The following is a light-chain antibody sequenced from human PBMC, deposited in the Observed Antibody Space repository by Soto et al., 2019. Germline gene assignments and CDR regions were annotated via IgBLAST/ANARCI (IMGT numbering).Light chain of an antibody. CDR3: SLSFDGARSVV. V-gene: IGLV7-46*01. CDR2: DTS. Sequence: QAVVTQEPSLIVSPGGTVTLTCGSSTGGVSTTHYPNWFQQKPGQAPSTLIHDTSNRHSWTPARFSGSLLGGKAALTLSGAQAEDEADYYCSLSFDGARSVVFGGGTKLTVL. J-gene: IGLJ2*01. CDR1: TGGVSTTHY.